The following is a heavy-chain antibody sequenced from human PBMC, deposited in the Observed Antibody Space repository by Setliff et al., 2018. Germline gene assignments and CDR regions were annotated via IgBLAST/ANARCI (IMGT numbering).Heavy chain of an antibody. D-gene: IGHD5-12*01. CDR3: ARHRVGNSGYANAIIEF. Sequence: GESLKISCKASGYSFTDYWIAWVRQMPGKGLEWMGIIYPSNSNIKYSPSFEAQITFSVDKSITTAYLQLSSLKASDTAIYYCARHRVGNSGYANAIIEFWGQGALVTVSS. V-gene: IGHV5-51*01. J-gene: IGHJ4*01. CDR2: IYPSNSNI. CDR1: GYSFTDYW.